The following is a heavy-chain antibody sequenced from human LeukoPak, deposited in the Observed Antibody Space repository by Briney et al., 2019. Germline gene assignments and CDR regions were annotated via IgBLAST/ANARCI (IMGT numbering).Heavy chain of an antibody. CDR2: ISSSGSTI. D-gene: IGHD5-18*01. Sequence: GGSLRPSCAASGFTFSDYYMSWIRQAPGKGLEWVSYISSSGSTIYYADSVKGRFTISRDNAKNSLYLQMNSLRAEDTAVYYCARDRGYSYGCKYFDYWGQGTLVTVSS. V-gene: IGHV3-11*01. J-gene: IGHJ4*02. CDR1: GFTFSDYY. CDR3: ARDRGYSYGCKYFDY.